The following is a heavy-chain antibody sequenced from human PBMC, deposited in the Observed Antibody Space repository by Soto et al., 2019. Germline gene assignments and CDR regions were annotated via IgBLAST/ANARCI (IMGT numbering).Heavy chain of an antibody. CDR1: GFTFSSYG. CDR2: IWYDGSNK. Sequence: QVQLVESGGGVVQPGRSLRLSCAASGFTFSSYGMHWVRQAPGKGLEWVAVIWYDGSNKYYADSVKGRFNISRDNSKNTLYLQMNSLRAEDTAVYYCARGGWDTYYDILTGYVDALDIWGQGTMVTVSS. D-gene: IGHD3-9*01. CDR3: ARGGWDTYYDILTGYVDALDI. V-gene: IGHV3-33*01. J-gene: IGHJ3*02.